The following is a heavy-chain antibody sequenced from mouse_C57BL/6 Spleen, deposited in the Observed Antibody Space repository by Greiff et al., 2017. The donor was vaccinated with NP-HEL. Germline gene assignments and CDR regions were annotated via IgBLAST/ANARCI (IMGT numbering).Heavy chain of an antibody. D-gene: IGHD1-1*01. CDR3: DRRYGSSYAAMDY. CDR1: GFNIKDYY. V-gene: IGHV14-2*01. J-gene: IGHJ4*01. CDR2: IDPEDGET. Sequence: EVQLQQSGAELVKPGASVKLSCTASGFNIKDYYMHWVKQRTEQGLEWIGRIDPEDGETKYAPKFQGKATITADTSSNTAYLQLSSLTSEDTAVLSFDRRYGSSYAAMDYWGQGTSVTVSS.